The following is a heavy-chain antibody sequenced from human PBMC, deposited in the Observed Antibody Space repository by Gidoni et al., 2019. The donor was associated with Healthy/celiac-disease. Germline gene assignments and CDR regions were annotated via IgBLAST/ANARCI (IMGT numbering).Heavy chain of an antibody. D-gene: IGHD4-17*01. V-gene: IGHV3-9*01. Sequence: EVQLVESGGGLLQPGRSLRLSCPASGFTFDDYDMHWFRQAPGKGLEWVSGISWNSGSIGYADSVKGRFTISRDNAKNSLYLQMNSLRAEDTALYYCAKDRGSDYGDYEAQYYFDYWGQGTLVTVSS. CDR2: ISWNSGSI. J-gene: IGHJ4*02. CDR3: AKDRGSDYGDYEAQYYFDY. CDR1: GFTFDDYD.